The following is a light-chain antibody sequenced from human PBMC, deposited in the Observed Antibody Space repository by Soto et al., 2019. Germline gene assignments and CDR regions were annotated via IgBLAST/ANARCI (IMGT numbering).Light chain of an antibody. J-gene: IGKJ5*01. CDR1: QDISNY. Sequence: DIQMTQSPSSLSASVGDRVTITCRASQDISNYLNWYQQRPGKAPKLLIYDASNLERGVPSRFSRTRSGTNFTFAITSLQPEDVATNSCQRSDSLPITFGQVTRLEI. CDR3: QRSDSLPIT. CDR2: DAS. V-gene: IGKV1-33*01.